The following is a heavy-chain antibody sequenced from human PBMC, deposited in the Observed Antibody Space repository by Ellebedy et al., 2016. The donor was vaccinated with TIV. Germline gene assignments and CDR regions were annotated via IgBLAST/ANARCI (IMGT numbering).Heavy chain of an antibody. CDR1: GYTFNRHA. D-gene: IGHD1-20*01. J-gene: IGHJ4*02. CDR2: INTDTGHA. CDR3: ARGGGYNWNDAYHFDY. V-gene: IGHV1-3*04. Sequence: AASVKVSCKASGYTFNRHAIHWVRQVPGQRPEWMGWINTDTGHAEYSKNFQGRVTMTRDTSTSTVYMELNSLRSEDTAVYYCARGGGYNWNDAYHFDYWGQGTLVAVSS.